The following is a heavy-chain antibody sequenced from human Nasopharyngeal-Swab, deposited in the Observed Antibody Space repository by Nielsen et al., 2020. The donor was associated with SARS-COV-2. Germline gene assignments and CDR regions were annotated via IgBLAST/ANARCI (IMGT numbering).Heavy chain of an antibody. CDR3: ARVLRGVAARPLGFGYYYYYYMDV. D-gene: IGHD6-6*01. CDR2: IYYSGST. V-gene: IGHV4-39*01. J-gene: IGHJ6*03. Sequence: CQAPGTGLEWIGSIYYSGSTYYNPSLKSRVTISVDTSKNQFSLKLSSVTAADTAVYYCARVLRGVAARPLGFGYYYYYYMDVWGKGTTVTVSS.